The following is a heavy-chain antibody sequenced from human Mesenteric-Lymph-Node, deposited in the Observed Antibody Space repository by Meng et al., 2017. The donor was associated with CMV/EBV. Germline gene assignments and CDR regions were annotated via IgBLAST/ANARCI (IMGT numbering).Heavy chain of an antibody. V-gene: IGHV3-9*01. Sequence: GGSLRLSCAASGFSFDDYAMHWVRQAPGKGLEWVSGISWNSGSIGYADSVKGRFTISRDNSKNTLYLQMNSLRAEDTAVYYCARPYCSSTSCYWADYYYYGMDVWGQGTTVTVSS. CDR3: ARPYCSSTSCYWADYYYYGMDV. D-gene: IGHD2-2*01. CDR2: ISWNSGSI. J-gene: IGHJ6*02. CDR1: GFSFDDYA.